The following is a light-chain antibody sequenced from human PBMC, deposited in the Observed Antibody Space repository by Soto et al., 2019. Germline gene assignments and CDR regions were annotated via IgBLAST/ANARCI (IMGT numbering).Light chain of an antibody. CDR3: QQYNNWPPWT. CDR2: GTS. V-gene: IGKV3D-15*01. CDR1: QSGSSKY. J-gene: IGKJ1*01. Sequence: EIVLTQSPDTLSLSPGERATLSCRASQSGSSKYLAWYQQKPSPTPGLLIYGTSGRATGISDRFRVSGSGTEFTLTLSSLQSEDFAVYYCQQYNNWPPWTFGQGTKVDIK.